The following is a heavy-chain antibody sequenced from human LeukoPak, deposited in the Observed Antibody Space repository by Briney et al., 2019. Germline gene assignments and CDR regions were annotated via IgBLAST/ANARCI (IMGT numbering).Heavy chain of an antibody. CDR3: ARVQTSYDFWSGYYSLRYNWFDP. D-gene: IGHD3-3*01. Sequence: PSETLSLTCTVSGGSISSHYWSWIRRPPGKGLEWIGYIYYSGSTNYNPSLKSRVTISVDTSKNQFSLKLSSVTAADTAVYYCARVQTSYDFWSGYYSLRYNWFDPWGQGTLVTVSS. CDR2: IYYSGST. J-gene: IGHJ5*02. V-gene: IGHV4-59*11. CDR1: GGSISSHY.